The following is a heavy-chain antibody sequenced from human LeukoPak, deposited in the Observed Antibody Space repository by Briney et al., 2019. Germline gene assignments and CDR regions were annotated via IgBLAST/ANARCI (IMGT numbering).Heavy chain of an antibody. CDR2: MNRDGSEV. Sequence: PGGSLRLSCAASGFTVSSYCMTWVRQAPGKGPEFVATMNRDGSEVAYANSVRGRFTISRDDAKNSLYLQMYSLRAEDTAVYYCARGIDEWLYLNYWGQGALVTVSS. CDR1: GFTVSSYC. V-gene: IGHV3-7*04. J-gene: IGHJ4*02. D-gene: IGHD3-3*01. CDR3: ARGIDEWLYLNY.